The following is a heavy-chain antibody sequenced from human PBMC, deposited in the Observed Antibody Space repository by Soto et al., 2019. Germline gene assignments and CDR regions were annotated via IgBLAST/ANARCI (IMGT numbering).Heavy chain of an antibody. CDR1: GFTFSNFA. CDR2: ITGSGGST. D-gene: IGHD3-3*01. CDR3: VKGSDNSRPYYLDY. V-gene: IGHV3-23*01. J-gene: IGHJ4*02. Sequence: GGSLRLSCAASGFTFSNFAMSWVRQAPGKGLEWVSAITGSGGSTYDADSVKGRFTISRDNSKNTLYLQMNTLRVEDTAVYYCVKGSDNSRPYYLDYWGQGTLVTVSS.